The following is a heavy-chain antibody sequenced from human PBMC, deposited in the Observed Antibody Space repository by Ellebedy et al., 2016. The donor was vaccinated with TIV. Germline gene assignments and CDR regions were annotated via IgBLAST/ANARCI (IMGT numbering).Heavy chain of an antibody. CDR1: GGSISSSSYY. Sequence: SETLSLXXTVSGGSISSSSYYWGWIRQPPGKGLEWIGYIYYSGSTNYNPSLKSRVTISVDTSKNQFSLKLSSVTAADTAVYYCARTRINIVGARTLYFDYWGQGTLVTVSS. CDR2: IYYSGST. CDR3: ARTRINIVGARTLYFDY. J-gene: IGHJ4*02. V-gene: IGHV4-61*05. D-gene: IGHD1-26*01.